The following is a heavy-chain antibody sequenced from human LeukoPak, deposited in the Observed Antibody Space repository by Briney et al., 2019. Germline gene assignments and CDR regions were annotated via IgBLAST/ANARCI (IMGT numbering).Heavy chain of an antibody. D-gene: IGHD3-10*01. CDR1: GYTFTGKS. Sequence: GASVKVSCKSSGYTFTGKSVHWVPQAPGQGLEGMGRINPNSGATDYGQKFQGRVTMTRDTSSSTVYMELHRLRSDDTAVYYCERELPFYYWGQGTLVTVSS. V-gene: IGHV1-2*06. J-gene: IGHJ4*02. CDR3: ERELPFYY. CDR2: INPNSGAT.